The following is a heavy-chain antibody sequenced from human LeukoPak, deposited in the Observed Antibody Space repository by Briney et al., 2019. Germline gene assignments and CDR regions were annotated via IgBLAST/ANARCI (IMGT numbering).Heavy chain of an antibody. CDR2: IYYSGST. J-gene: IGHJ6*03. D-gene: IGHD2-15*01. Sequence: SETLSLTCTVSGGSISSSSYYWGWIRQPPGQGLEWIGSIYYSGSTYYNPSIKSRVTISVDTSKNQFSLKLSSVTAADTAVYYCASPAIEVAGRATYYYYYVDVWGKGTKVTDS. CDR1: GGSISSSSYY. V-gene: IGHV4-39*01. CDR3: ASPAIEVAGRATYYYYYVDV.